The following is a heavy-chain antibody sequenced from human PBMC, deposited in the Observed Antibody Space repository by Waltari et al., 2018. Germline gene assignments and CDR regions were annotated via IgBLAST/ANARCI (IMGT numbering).Heavy chain of an antibody. V-gene: IGHV3-66*02. J-gene: IGHJ4*02. D-gene: IGHD6-13*01. Sequence: EVQLVESGGGLVQPGGSLRLSCAASGFTVSSNYMSWVRQAPGKGLEWVSVIYSGGSTYYADSVKGRFTISRDNSKNTLYLQMNSLRAEDTAVYYCARGIAAACPPKGFDYWGQGTLVTVSS. CDR1: GFTVSSNY. CDR3: ARGIAAACPPKGFDY. CDR2: IYSGGST.